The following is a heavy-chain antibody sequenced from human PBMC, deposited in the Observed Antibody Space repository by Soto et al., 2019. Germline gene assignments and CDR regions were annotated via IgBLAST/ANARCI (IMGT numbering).Heavy chain of an antibody. D-gene: IGHD3-10*01. V-gene: IGHV1-3*01. CDR2: INAGNGNR. Sequence: ASVKVSCKASGYTFTIYAMHWVLQAPGQRLEWMGWINAGNGNRKYSQKFQGRVTITRDTSASTAYMELSSLRSEDTAVYYCARDLAFGLSDYWGQGTLVTVSS. CDR1: GYTFTIYA. CDR3: ARDLAFGLSDY. J-gene: IGHJ4*02.